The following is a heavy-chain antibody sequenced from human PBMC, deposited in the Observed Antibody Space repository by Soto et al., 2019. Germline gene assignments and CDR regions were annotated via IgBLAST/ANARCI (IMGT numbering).Heavy chain of an antibody. V-gene: IGHV3-15*01. CDR3: STVAWFGYGMDV. CDR1: AFTFTNAW. J-gene: IGHJ6*02. D-gene: IGHD3-10*01. CDR2: IKSKTDGGTT. Sequence: GGSLRLSCAASAFTFTNAWMTWVRQAPGNGLEWVGCIKSKTDGGTTDYAAPVKGRFTISRDDSKNTLYLQMNSLKTEDTAVYYCSTVAWFGYGMDVWGQGXTVTVYS.